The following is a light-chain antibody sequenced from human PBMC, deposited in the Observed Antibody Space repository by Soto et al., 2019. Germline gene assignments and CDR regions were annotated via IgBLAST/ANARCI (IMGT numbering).Light chain of an antibody. CDR2: DVT. CDR1: SSDVGRYNY. CDR3: VSYAGCSIPA. J-gene: IGLJ2*01. V-gene: IGLV2-8*01. Sequence: QSALTQPPSASGSPGQSVAISCSGTSSDVGRYNYVSWYQQHPGKAPKLIIPDVTKRPSGVHDRFFGSESGNTASLTVSGLQAEAEADYYCVSYAGCSIPAFGGGTQLTVL.